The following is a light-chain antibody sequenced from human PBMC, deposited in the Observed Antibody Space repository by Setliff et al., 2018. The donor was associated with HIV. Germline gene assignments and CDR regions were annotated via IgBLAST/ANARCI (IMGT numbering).Light chain of an antibody. CDR3: NSFTGTGTYV. Sequence: QSVLTQPASVSGSPGQSITISCTGTSSDVGGYKYVSWYQQHPGRAPKLIIYDVNSRPSGISRRFSGSKSGGTASLTISGLQAEDEADYYCNSFTGTGTYVFGTGTKVTVL. CDR1: SSDVGGYKY. CDR2: DVN. V-gene: IGLV2-14*03. J-gene: IGLJ1*01.